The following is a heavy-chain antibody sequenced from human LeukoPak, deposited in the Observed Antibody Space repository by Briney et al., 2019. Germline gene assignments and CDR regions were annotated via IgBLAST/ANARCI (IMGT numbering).Heavy chain of an antibody. CDR1: GGSFSGYY. V-gene: IGHV4-34*01. CDR3: ARDSGHYDILYYFDY. CDR2: INHSGST. D-gene: IGHD3-9*01. Sequence: PSETLSLTCAVYGGSFSGYYWSWIRQPPGKGLEWIGEINHSGSTNYNPSLKSRVTISVDTSKNQFSLKLSSVTAADTAVYYCARDSGHYDILYYFDYWGQGTLVTVSS. J-gene: IGHJ4*02.